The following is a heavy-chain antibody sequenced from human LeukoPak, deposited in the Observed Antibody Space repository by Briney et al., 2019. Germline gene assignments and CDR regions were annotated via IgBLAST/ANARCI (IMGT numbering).Heavy chain of an antibody. J-gene: IGHJ4*02. D-gene: IGHD3-22*01. CDR2: IYPGDSDT. V-gene: IGHV5-51*01. CDR3: ASGGYYYDSSGYYYWY. CDR1: GYSFTSYW. Sequence: GESLKISCKGSGYSFTSYWIGWVRQMPGKGLEWMGIIYPGDSDTRYSPSFQGQVTISADKSISTAYLQWSSLKASDTAMYYCASGGYYYDSSGYYYWYWGQGTLVTVSS.